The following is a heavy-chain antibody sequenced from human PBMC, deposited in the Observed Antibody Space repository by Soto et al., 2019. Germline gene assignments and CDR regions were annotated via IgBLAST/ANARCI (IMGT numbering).Heavy chain of an antibody. J-gene: IGHJ6*02. V-gene: IGHV4-59*01. CDR1: GGSISSYY. D-gene: IGHD3-10*01. Sequence: SETLSLTCTASGGSISSYYWSWIRQPPGKGLEWIGYIYYSGSTNYSPSLKSRVTISVDTSKNQFSLKLSSVTAADTAVYYCARSLWFPYYYYYGMDVWGQGTTVTVSS. CDR2: IYYSGST. CDR3: ARSLWFPYYYYYGMDV.